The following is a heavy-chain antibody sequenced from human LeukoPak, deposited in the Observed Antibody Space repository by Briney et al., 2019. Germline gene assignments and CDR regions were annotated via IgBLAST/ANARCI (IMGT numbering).Heavy chain of an antibody. Sequence: PGGSLRLSCAASGFTVSSNYMSWVRQAPGKGLEWVSVIYSGVSTYYAHSVKGRFTISRDNSKNTLYLQMNSLRAEDTAVYYCARAGLGGAGTGINDAFDIWGQGTMVTVAS. CDR2: IYSGVST. CDR1: GFTVSSNY. V-gene: IGHV3-53*01. D-gene: IGHD6-19*01. J-gene: IGHJ3*02. CDR3: ARAGLGGAGTGINDAFDI.